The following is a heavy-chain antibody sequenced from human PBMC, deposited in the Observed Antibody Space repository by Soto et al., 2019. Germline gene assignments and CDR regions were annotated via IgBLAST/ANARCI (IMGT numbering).Heavy chain of an antibody. CDR3: ARRSGYNFYYNYYGMDV. CDR1: GDSISSSNYY. CDR2: IYYSGST. V-gene: IGHV4-39*01. J-gene: IGHJ6*02. Sequence: QLQLQESGPGLVKPSETLSLTCTVSGDSISSSNYYWVWIRQPPGKGLEWIGSIYYSGSTYYNPSLKSRVTTSVDTSKNQFSLKLSSVTAADTAVYYCARRSGYNFYYNYYGMDVWGQGTTVTVSS. D-gene: IGHD3-22*01.